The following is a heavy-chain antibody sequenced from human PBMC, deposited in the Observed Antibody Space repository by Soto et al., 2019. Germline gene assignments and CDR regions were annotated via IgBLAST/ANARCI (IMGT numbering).Heavy chain of an antibody. CDR1: GYTFTDYY. V-gene: IGHV1-46*01. CDR2: INPSGGST. CDR3: ARPPFPGCINAVCYPFDY. D-gene: IGHD2-8*01. Sequence: QVQLVQSGAEVKKPGASVKVSCKASGYTFTDYYIHWVRQAPGQGLEWMGMINPSGGSTDYAQKFRGRVTMTRDTSTGTVYMELSSLISEDTAVYYCARPPFPGCINAVCYPFDYWGQGTLVTVSS. J-gene: IGHJ4*02.